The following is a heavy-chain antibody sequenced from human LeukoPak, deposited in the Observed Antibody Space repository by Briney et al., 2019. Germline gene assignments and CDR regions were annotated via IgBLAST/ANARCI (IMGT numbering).Heavy chain of an antibody. V-gene: IGHV4-4*07. CDR2: IYTSGST. Sequence: SETLSLTCTVSGGSISSYYWSWIRQPAGKGLEWIGRIYTSGSTNYNPSLKSRVTMSVDTSKNQFSLKLSSVTAADTAVYCCARERNDYSGLYGMDVWGQGTTVTVSS. CDR1: GGSISSYY. CDR3: ARERNDYSGLYGMDV. D-gene: IGHD4-11*01. J-gene: IGHJ6*02.